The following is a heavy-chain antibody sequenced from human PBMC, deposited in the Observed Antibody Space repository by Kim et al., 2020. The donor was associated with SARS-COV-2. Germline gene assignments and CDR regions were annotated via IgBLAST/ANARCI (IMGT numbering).Heavy chain of an antibody. V-gene: IGHV1-69*13. CDR1: GGTFSSYA. CDR2: IIPIFGTA. J-gene: IGHJ3*02. D-gene: IGHD5-12*01. Sequence: SVKVSCKASGGTFSSYAISWVRQAPGQGLEWMGGIIPIFGTANYAQKFQGRVTITADESTSTAYMELSSLRSEDTAVYYCARDPGYSGYDYAFDIWGQGTMVTVSS. CDR3: ARDPGYSGYDYAFDI.